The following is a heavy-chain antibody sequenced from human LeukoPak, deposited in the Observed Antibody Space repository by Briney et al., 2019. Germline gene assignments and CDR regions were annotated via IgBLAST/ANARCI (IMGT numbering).Heavy chain of an antibody. J-gene: IGHJ4*02. V-gene: IGHV4-30-4*02. CDR1: GDSISSGDYY. Sequence: SETLSLTCTVSGDSISSGDYYWTWIRQPPGKGLEWIGYIYLSGSTYYNPSLKSRVTISVDTSKNQFSLKLSSVTAADTAVYYCARGLSIAARHFDYWGQGTLVTVSS. CDR2: IYLSGST. D-gene: IGHD6-6*01. CDR3: ARGLSIAARHFDY.